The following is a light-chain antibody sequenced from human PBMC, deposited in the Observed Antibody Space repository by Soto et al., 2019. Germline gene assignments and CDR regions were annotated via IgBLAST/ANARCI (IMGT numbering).Light chain of an antibody. CDR1: QSIDTA. CDR2: RAS. V-gene: IGKV1-5*03. CDR3: QQYGIFLT. J-gene: IGKJ2*01. Sequence: DIQMTQSPSTLSASVGDRVTITCRASQSIDTALAWYQQKPGKAPNLLIYRASNLESGVPSRFSGSGSGTEFTLAISSLQPDDVATYYCQQYGIFLTFGQGTKLEIK.